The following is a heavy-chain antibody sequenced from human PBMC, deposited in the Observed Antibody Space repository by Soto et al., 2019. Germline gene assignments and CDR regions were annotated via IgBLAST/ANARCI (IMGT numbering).Heavy chain of an antibody. D-gene: IGHD3-9*01. V-gene: IGHV4-59*01. CDR2: IYYSGST. CDR1: GGSISSYY. CDR3: ARGQVLRYFDWLPGNYYYYGMDV. J-gene: IGHJ6*02. Sequence: SETLSLTCTVSGGSISSYYWSWIRQPPGKGLEWIGYIYYSGSTNYNPSLKSRVTISVDTSKNQFSLKLSSVTAADTAVYYCARGQVLRYFDWLPGNYYYYGMDVWGQGTTVTVSS.